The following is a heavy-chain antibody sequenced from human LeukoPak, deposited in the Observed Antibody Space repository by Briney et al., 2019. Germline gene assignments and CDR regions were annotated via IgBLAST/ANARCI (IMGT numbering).Heavy chain of an antibody. CDR1: GFTFSSYA. V-gene: IGHV3-23*01. D-gene: IGHD3-9*01. Sequence: GGSLRLSCAASGFTFSSYAMSWGRQAPGKGLEWVSAISGSGGSTYYADPVKGRFTISRDNSKNTLYLQMNSLRAEDTAVYYCANEHPVLRYFDWLVEDYYYYYGMDVWGQGTTVTVSS. CDR2: ISGSGGST. J-gene: IGHJ6*02. CDR3: ANEHPVLRYFDWLVEDYYYYYGMDV.